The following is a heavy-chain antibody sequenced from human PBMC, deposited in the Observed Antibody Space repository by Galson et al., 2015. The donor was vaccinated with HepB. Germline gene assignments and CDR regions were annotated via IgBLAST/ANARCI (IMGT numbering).Heavy chain of an antibody. Sequence: SLRLSCAASGFTFDDYAMHWVRQAPGKGLEWVSLISWDGGSTYYADSVKGRFTISRDNSKNSLYLQMNSLRAEDTALYYCAKDIAAAGTSAFDYWGQGTLVTVSS. CDR2: ISWDGGST. D-gene: IGHD6-13*01. CDR1: GFTFDDYA. J-gene: IGHJ4*02. CDR3: AKDIAAAGTSAFDY. V-gene: IGHV3-43D*03.